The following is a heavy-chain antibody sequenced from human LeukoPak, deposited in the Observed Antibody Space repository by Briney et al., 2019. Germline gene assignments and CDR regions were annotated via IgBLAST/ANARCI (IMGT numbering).Heavy chain of an antibody. CDR1: GFTFSSYW. J-gene: IGHJ3*01. D-gene: IGHD3-22*01. V-gene: IGHV3-7*01. Sequence: GGSLRLSCAASGFTFSSYWMSWVRQAPGKGLEWVANIKQDGSEKYYVDSVKGRFTISRDNAKNSLYLQMNSLRAEDTAVYYCARGGTYYYDSSGYPLWGQGTMVTVSS. CDR3: ARGGTYYYDSSGYPL. CDR2: IKQDGSEK.